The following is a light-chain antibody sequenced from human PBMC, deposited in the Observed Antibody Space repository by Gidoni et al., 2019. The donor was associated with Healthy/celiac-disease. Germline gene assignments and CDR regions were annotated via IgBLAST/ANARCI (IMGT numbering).Light chain of an antibody. CDR3: QKYNSAPLT. J-gene: IGKJ4*01. Sequence: DIQMPHSPSSLSASVVDRVTITCRASQGISNSLAWYQQTPGKVPKLLIYAASTLQSGVPSRFSGSGSATDFTLTISSLQPEDVATYYCQKYNSAPLTFGGXTKVEIK. CDR1: QGISNS. CDR2: AAS. V-gene: IGKV1-27*01.